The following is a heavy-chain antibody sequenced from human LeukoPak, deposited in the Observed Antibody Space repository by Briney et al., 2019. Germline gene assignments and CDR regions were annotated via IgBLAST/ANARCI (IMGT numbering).Heavy chain of an antibody. D-gene: IGHD3-10*01. CDR3: ARDYHYYGSGSYSAFDI. CDR1: GGSISSYY. Sequence: SETLSLTCTVSGGSISSYYWSWIRQPPGKGLEWIGYIYYSGSTNYNPSLKCRVTISVDTSKNQFSLKLSSVTAADTAVYYCARDYHYYGSGSYSAFDIWGQGTMVTVSS. J-gene: IGHJ3*02. V-gene: IGHV4-59*01. CDR2: IYYSGST.